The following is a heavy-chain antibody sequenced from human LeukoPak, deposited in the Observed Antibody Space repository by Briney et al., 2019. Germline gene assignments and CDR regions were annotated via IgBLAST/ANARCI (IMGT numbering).Heavy chain of an antibody. CDR2: ISAYNGNT. Sequence: ASVKVSCKASGYTFTSYGISWVRQAPGQGLEWMGWISAYNGNTNYAQKLQGRVTMTTDTSTSTAYMELRSLRSDDTAVYCCARVPRTLWFGDLNDNWFDPWGQGTLVTVSS. CDR1: GYTFTSYG. CDR3: ARVPRTLWFGDLNDNWFDP. J-gene: IGHJ5*02. V-gene: IGHV1-18*01. D-gene: IGHD3-10*01.